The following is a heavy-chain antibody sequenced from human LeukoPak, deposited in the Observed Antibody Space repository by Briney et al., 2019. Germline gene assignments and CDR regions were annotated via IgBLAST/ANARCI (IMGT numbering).Heavy chain of an antibody. CDR3: ARAYSGFDFDY. CDR2: IYYSGST. J-gene: IGHJ4*02. Sequence: ASETLSLTCTVSGGSISSYYWSWIRQPPGKGLEWIGYIYYSGSTNYNPSLKSRVTISVDTSKNQFSLKLSSVTAADTAVYYCARAYSGFDFDYWGQGTLVTVSS. CDR1: GGSISSYY. V-gene: IGHV4-59*01. D-gene: IGHD6-19*01.